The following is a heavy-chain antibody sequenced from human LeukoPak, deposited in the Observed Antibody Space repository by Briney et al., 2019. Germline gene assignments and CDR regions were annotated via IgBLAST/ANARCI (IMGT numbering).Heavy chain of an antibody. CDR2: ISYDGSNK. V-gene: IGHV3-30*18. J-gene: IGHJ6*02. CDR3: AKDRGSPITYYYYGMDV. Sequence: GGSLRLSCAASGFTFSSYGMHWVRQAPGKELEWVAVISYDGSNKYYADSVKGRFTISRDNSKNKLYLQMNSLRAEDTAVYYCAKDRGSPITYYYYGMDVWGQGTTVTVSS. D-gene: IGHD5-12*01. CDR1: GFTFSSYG.